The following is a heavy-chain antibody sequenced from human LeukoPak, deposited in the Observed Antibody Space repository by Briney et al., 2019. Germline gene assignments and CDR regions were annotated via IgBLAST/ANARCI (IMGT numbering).Heavy chain of an antibody. D-gene: IGHD3-16*01. J-gene: IGHJ5*02. Sequence: GGALRLSCAAPGFSFGSYWLHWVRQAPGAGLEWVASIKQDGSEKFYGASVRGRFPVARDNARNSLHLNMKTLRSEDTALYCCARTSEHYSDYAGYGGFGRWGQGALVIVCS. CDR3: ARTSEHYSDYAGYGGFGR. V-gene: IGHV3-7*01. CDR2: IKQDGSEK. CDR1: GFSFGSYW.